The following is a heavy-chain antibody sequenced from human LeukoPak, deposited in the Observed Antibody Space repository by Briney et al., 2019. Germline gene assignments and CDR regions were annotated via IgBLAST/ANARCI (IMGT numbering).Heavy chain of an antibody. J-gene: IGHJ6*03. CDR2: INPSRGST. V-gene: IGHV1-46*01. D-gene: IGHD5-18*01. Sequence: ASVTVSCKASGYTFTSYYMHWVRQAPGQGRERMGIINPSRGSTSYAQKFQRRVTMTRDTSTSTVYMELSSLRSEDTAVYYCARSRDTAMEYYYYYYMDVWGKGTTVTVSS. CDR1: GYTFTSYY. CDR3: ARSRDTAMEYYYYYYMDV.